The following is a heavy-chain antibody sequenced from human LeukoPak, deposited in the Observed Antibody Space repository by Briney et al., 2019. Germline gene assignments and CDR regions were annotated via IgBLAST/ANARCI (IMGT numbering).Heavy chain of an antibody. V-gene: IGHV3-30*02. CDR2: IQYDGSGR. J-gene: IGHJ6*02. CDR3: ARGLNYGLDV. Sequence: GVSLRLSCATSGVTFTWFGLHWVRQAPGKGLEWVAFIQYDGSGRYADSVKGRFTISRDNSKNTVYLQMNSLRVEDMAVFYCARGLNYGLDVWGQGTTVTVSS. CDR1: GVTFTWFG.